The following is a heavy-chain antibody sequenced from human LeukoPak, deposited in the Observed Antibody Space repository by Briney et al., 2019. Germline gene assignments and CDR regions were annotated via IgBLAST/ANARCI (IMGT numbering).Heavy chain of an antibody. J-gene: IGHJ4*02. CDR3: ARGLPPWELAMDY. CDR2: ISSSNTYI. V-gene: IGHV3-21*01. Sequence: PGGSLRLSCAASGFSFSSYTMNWVRQAPGKGLEGFSSISSSNTYIYYADSVKGRFSISRDNAKNSLYLQMNSLRGEDTAVYYCARGLPPWELAMDYWGQGTLVTVSS. D-gene: IGHD1-26*01. CDR1: GFSFSSYT.